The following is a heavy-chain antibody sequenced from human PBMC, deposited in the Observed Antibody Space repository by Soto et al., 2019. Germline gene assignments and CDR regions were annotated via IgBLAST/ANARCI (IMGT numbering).Heavy chain of an antibody. V-gene: IGHV4-34*01. D-gene: IGHD6-13*01. CDR2: INHSGST. CDR1: GGSFSGYY. CDR3: ARGKSDSSSWDFDY. Sequence: QVQLQQWGAGLLKPSETLSLTCAVYGGSFSGYYWSWIRQPPGKGLEWIGEINHSGSTSYNPSLKSRVTISVDTSKNQFSLKLSSVTAADTAVYYCARGKSDSSSWDFDYWGQGTLVTVSS. J-gene: IGHJ4*02.